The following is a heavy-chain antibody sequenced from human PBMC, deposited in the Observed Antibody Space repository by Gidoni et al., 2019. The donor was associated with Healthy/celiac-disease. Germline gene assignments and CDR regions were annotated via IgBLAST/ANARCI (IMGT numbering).Heavy chain of an antibody. J-gene: IGHJ6*02. Sequence: EVQLVESGGGLVKPGGSLRLSCAASGFTFSSYSMNWVRQAPGKGLEWVSSISSSSSHIYYADSVKGRFTNSRDNAKNSLYLQMNSLRAEDTAVYYCARDSSIVPDIVVADGMDVWGQGTTVTVSS. CDR2: ISSSSSHI. V-gene: IGHV3-21*01. CDR3: ARDSSIVPDIVVADGMDV. D-gene: IGHD2-2*01. CDR1: GFTFSSYS.